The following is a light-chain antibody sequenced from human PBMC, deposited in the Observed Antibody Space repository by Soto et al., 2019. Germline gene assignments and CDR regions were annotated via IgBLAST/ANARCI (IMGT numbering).Light chain of an antibody. J-gene: IGKJ1*01. CDR3: QQYYNQWT. CDR1: QGISSY. Sequence: AIRMTQSPSSFSASTGDRVTITCRASQGISSYLAWYQQKPGKTPKLLIYGASTLQSGVPSRFSGSGSGTDFTLTISRLQSEDFASYYCQQYYNQWTFGQGTKVEI. V-gene: IGKV1-8*01. CDR2: GAS.